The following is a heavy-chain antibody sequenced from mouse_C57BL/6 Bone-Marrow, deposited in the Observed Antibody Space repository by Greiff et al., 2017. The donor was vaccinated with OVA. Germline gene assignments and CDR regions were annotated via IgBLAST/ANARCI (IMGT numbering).Heavy chain of an antibody. CDR1: GYSITSGYD. CDR2: ISYSGST. Sequence: EVKLMESGPGMVKPSQSLSLTCTVTGYSITSGYDWHWIRHFPGNKLEWMGYISYSGSTNYNPSLKSRISITHDTSKHHFFLKLNSVTTVDTATDYCAREGELGAWFAYWGQGTLVTVS. V-gene: IGHV3-1*01. D-gene: IGHD4-1*01. J-gene: IGHJ3*01. CDR3: AREGELGAWFAY.